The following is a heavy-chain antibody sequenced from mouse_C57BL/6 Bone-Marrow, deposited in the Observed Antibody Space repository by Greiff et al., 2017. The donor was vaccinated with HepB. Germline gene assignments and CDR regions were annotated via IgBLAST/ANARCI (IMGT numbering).Heavy chain of an antibody. CDR1: GFSLTSYG. J-gene: IGHJ4*01. Sequence: QVQLKQSGPGLVQPSQSLSITCTVSGFSLTSYGVHWVRQSPGKGLEWLGVIWSGGSTDYNAAFISRLSISKDNSKSQVFFKMNSLQADDTAIYYCARYYYGSSSYYYAMDYWGQGTSVTVSS. CDR2: IWSGGST. V-gene: IGHV2-2*01. CDR3: ARYYYGSSSYYYAMDY. D-gene: IGHD1-1*01.